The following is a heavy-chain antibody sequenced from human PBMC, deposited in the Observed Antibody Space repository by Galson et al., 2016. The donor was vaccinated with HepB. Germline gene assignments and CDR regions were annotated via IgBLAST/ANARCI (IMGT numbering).Heavy chain of an antibody. J-gene: IGHJ6*02. D-gene: IGHD2-21*01. CDR1: GFTFSSYA. V-gene: IGHV3-30-3*01. CDR2: LAFDENYK. Sequence: LRLSCAASGFTFSSYAMHWVRQAPGKGLEWLAVLAFDENYKYYADSVKGRFTISRDNSNNTLYLQLNTLKPEDTAVYFCARDIVVANRYFYYGLDVWGQGTTVIVSS. CDR3: ARDIVVANRYFYYGLDV.